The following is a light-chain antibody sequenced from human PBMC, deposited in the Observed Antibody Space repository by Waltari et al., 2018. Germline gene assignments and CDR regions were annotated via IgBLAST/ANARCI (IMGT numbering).Light chain of an antibody. CDR3: QVWDSTNDQCV. CDR1: DIGIKT. CDR2: DDS. J-gene: IGLJ1*01. Sequence: SYVLTQPPSVSVAPGRTAVITCGGDDIGIKTVHWYKQRPGQAPILVLYDDSDRPSGIPERFSCSNSGNTATLTISGVEVGDEADYYCQVWDSTNDQCVFGAGTQLTV. V-gene: IGLV3-21*02.